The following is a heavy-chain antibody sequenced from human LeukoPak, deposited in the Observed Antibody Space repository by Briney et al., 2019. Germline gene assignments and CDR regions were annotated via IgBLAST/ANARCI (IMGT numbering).Heavy chain of an antibody. Sequence: SETLSLTCTVSGGSISSGNYYWGWIRQPPGKGLEWIGTIYYSGSTYYNPSLKSRVTISLDTSKNQFSLKLSSVTAADTAVYYCSRALAAPGFLHNWFDPWGQGTLVTVSS. CDR1: GGSISSGNYY. CDR2: IYYSGST. J-gene: IGHJ5*02. V-gene: IGHV4-39*07. D-gene: IGHD3-3*01. CDR3: SRALAAPGFLHNWFDP.